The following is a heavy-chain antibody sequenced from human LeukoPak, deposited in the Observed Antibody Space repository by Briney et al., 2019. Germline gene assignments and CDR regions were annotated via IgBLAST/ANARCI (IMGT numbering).Heavy chain of an antibody. Sequence: PGGSLRLSCSASGFSFRSFGMHWVRQAPGKGLECVSAITSNGGSTYYADSVKDRFTISRDNSKNTLYLQMSSLSAEDTAVYYCAKGARGDTVTSIVGLNWFDPWGQGTLVTVSS. CDR1: GFSFRSFG. CDR2: ITSNGGST. J-gene: IGHJ5*02. CDR3: AKGARGDTVTSIVGLNWFDP. V-gene: IGHV3-64D*06. D-gene: IGHD4-17*01.